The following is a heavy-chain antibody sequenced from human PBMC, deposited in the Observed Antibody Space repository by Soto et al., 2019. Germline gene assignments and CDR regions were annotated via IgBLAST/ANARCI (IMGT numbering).Heavy chain of an antibody. D-gene: IGHD2-21*01. J-gene: IGHJ5*02. CDR2: IYNTGTT. V-gene: IGHV4-30-4*01. CDR3: ASFSVVFATDINWFDP. CDR1: GDSIRSVDY. Sequence: SETLSLTWTVSGDSIRSVDYWSLIRQPPLKGLEWIGYIYNTGTTYYNPSLKSRVAISIDTSRNQFSLKLSSVTAADTAVYYCASFSVVFATDINWFDPWGQGTMVTVSS.